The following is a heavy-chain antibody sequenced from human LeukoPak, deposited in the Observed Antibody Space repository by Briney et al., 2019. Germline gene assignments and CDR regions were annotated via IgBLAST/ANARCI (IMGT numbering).Heavy chain of an antibody. J-gene: IGHJ6*03. CDR3: ARIGTYYYGSGSYYYMDV. CDR2: INPNSGGT. CDR1: GYTFSDYY. Sequence: ASVKVSCKASGYTFSDYYIHWVRQAPGQGLEWMGWINPNSGGTNYAQKFQGRVTMTRDTSISTAYMELSRLRSDDTAVYYCARIGTYYYGSGSYYYMDVWGKGTTVTISS. V-gene: IGHV1-2*02. D-gene: IGHD3-10*01.